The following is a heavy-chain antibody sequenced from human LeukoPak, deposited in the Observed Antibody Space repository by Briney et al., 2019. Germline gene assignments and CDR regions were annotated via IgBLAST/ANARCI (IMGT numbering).Heavy chain of an antibody. V-gene: IGHV1-46*01. CDR3: ARDPPYCSSTSCYPPHIYYGMDV. CDR2: INPSGGST. Sequence: ASVKVSCKASGYTFTSYYMHWVRQAPGQGLEWMGIINPSGGSTSYAQKFQGRVTMTRDTSTSTVYMELCSLRSEDTAVYYCARDPPYCSSTSCYPPHIYYGMDVWGQGTTVTVSS. CDR1: GYTFTSYY. D-gene: IGHD2-2*01. J-gene: IGHJ6*02.